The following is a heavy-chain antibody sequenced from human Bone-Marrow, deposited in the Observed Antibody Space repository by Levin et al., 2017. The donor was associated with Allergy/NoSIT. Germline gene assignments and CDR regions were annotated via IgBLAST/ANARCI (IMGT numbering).Heavy chain of an antibody. CDR3: ATSNLAT. CDR2: IRGQSDGGTT. D-gene: IGHD1-26*01. J-gene: IGHJ5*02. V-gene: IGHV3-15*01. CDR1: GFSFNNAW. Sequence: KRGESLKISCATSGFSFNNAWMTWVRQGPGKGLEWVGRIRGQSDGGTTDYAEPVKGRFTISRDDSKATVFLQMNGLSADDTGIYYCATSNLATWGQGTLVTVSS.